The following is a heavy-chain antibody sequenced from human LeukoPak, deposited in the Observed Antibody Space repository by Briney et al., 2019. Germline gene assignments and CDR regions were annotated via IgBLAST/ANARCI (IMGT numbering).Heavy chain of an antibody. J-gene: IGHJ4*02. Sequence: GGSLRLSGAASGFTVSSNYMSWVRQAPGKGLEWVSVIYSGGSTYYADSVKGRFTISRDNSKNTLYLQMNSLRAEDTAVYYCASSPAPRSVFDYWGQGTLVTVSS. CDR3: ASSPAPRSVFDY. V-gene: IGHV3-53*01. D-gene: IGHD6-6*01. CDR1: GFTVSSNY. CDR2: IYSGGST.